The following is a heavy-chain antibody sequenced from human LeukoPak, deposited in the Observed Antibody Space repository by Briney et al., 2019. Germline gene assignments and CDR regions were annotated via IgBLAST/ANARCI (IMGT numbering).Heavy chain of an antibody. CDR2: IIPILSQE. J-gene: IGHJ3*02. CDR1: GGTFSTYA. V-gene: IGHV1-69*11. CDR3: VTGSAYRDAFDI. Sequence: GASVKVSCKAFGGTFSTYAIHWVRQAPGQGLEWMGRIIPILSQENYALKYQGRVSITADGSTSTAYMDLSSLRSEDTAVYYCVTGSAYRDAFDIWGQGTMVIVSS. D-gene: IGHD3-10*01.